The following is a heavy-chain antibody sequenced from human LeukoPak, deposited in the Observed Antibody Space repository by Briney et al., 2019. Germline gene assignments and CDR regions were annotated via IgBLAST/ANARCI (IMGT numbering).Heavy chain of an antibody. CDR3: ARGTTVVTINYFDY. CDR1: GFTFSSYA. CDR2: ISYDGSNK. D-gene: IGHD4-23*01. Sequence: PGGSLRLSCAASGFTFSSYAMHWVRQAPGKGLEWVAVISYDGSNKYYADSVKGRFTISRDNSKNTLYLQMNSLRAEDTAVYYCARGTTVVTINYFDYWGQGTLVTVSS. V-gene: IGHV3-30-3*01. J-gene: IGHJ4*02.